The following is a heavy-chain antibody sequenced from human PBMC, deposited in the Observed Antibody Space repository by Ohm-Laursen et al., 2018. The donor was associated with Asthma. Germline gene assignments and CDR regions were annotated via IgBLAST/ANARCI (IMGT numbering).Heavy chain of an antibody. V-gene: IGHV1-8*01. D-gene: IGHD3-3*01. CDR3: ARAALHYDFWSGPNWFDP. Sequence: ASVKVSCKASGYTFTSYDINWVRQATGQGLEWMGWMNPNSGNTGYAQKFQGRVTMTRNTSISTAYMELSSLRSEDTAVYYCARAALHYDFWSGPNWFDPWGQGTLVTVSS. J-gene: IGHJ5*02. CDR1: GYTFTSYD. CDR2: MNPNSGNT.